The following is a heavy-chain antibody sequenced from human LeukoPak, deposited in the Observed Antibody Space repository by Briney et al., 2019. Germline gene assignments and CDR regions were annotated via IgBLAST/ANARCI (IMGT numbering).Heavy chain of an antibody. CDR1: GFSLSTYG. CDR2: ISSSGSTI. CDR3: ARRGEDVYWYFDL. Sequence: PGGSLRLSCVASGFSLSTYGMKWVRQAPGKGLEWLSSISSSGSTIHYADSVDGRFTISRDNAKNSLYLQMNSLRAEDTAIYYCARRGEDVYWYFDLWGRGTLVAVSS. V-gene: IGHV3-48*01. D-gene: IGHD3-10*01. J-gene: IGHJ2*01.